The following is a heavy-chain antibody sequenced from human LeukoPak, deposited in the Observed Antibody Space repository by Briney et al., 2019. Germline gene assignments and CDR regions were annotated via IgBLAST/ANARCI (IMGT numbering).Heavy chain of an antibody. CDR1: GFTFSSYA. J-gene: IGHJ1*01. CDR3: AKARRYSSSSPTYFQH. Sequence: GGSLRLSCAASGFTFSSYAMSWVRQAPGKGLEWVSAISGSGGSTYYADSVKGRFTISRDNSKNTLYLQMNSLRAEDTAVYYCAKARRYSSSSPTYFQHWGQGTLVTVSS. CDR2: ISGSGGST. D-gene: IGHD6-13*01. V-gene: IGHV3-23*01.